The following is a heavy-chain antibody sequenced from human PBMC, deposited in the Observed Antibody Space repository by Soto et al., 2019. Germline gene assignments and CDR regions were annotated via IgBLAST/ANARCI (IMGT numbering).Heavy chain of an antibody. CDR1: GGTFSSYA. V-gene: IGHV1-69*01. Sequence: QVQLVQSGAEVKKPGSSVKVSCKASGGTFSSYAISWVRQAPGQGLEWMGGIIPIFGTANYAQKFQGRVTITADESTSSAYMELSSLRSEDTAVYCCARAPGPYYYYSSGYLPSTKALYYYYGMDVWGQGSTVTVSS. D-gene: IGHD3-22*01. J-gene: IGHJ6*02. CDR3: ARAPGPYYYYSSGYLPSTKALYYYYGMDV. CDR2: IIPIFGTA.